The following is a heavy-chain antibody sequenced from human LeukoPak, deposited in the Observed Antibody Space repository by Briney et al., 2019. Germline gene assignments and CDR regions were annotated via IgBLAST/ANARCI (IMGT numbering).Heavy chain of an antibody. CDR2: INPNSGGT. D-gene: IGHD6-25*01. CDR1: GYTFTGYY. Sequence: GAPVKVSCKASGYTFTGYYMHWVRQAPGQGLEWMGWINPNSGGTNYAQKFQGRVTMTRDTSISTAYMELSRLRSDDTAVYYCAREAGDYYYGMDVWGQGTTVTVSS. V-gene: IGHV1-2*02. CDR3: AREAGDYYYGMDV. J-gene: IGHJ6*02.